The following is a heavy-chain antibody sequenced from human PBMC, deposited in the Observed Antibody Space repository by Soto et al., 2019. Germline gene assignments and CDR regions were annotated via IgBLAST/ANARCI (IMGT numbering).Heavy chain of an antibody. J-gene: IGHJ6*02. V-gene: IGHV4-39*01. CDR3: ARHVPDPDSSSPPGYYYYYGMDV. D-gene: IGHD6-6*01. CDR2: IYYSGST. Sequence: SETLSLTCTVSGGSISSSIYYWGWIRQPPGKGLEWMGSIYYSGSTDYNPSLKSRVTISVDTSKNQFSLKLRSVTAADTAVYYCARHVPDPDSSSPPGYYYYYGMDVWGQGTTVTVS. CDR1: GGSISSSIYY.